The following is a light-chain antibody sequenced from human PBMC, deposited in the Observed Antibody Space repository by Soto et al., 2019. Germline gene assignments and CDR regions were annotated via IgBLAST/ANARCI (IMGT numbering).Light chain of an antibody. CDR2: DAS. J-gene: IGKJ2*01. V-gene: IGKV3-11*01. Sequence: EIVLTQSPDTLSLSPGEGATLSCSASHDVSHSLVWYRQRPGQSPRLLIHDASNRATGISARFSGSGSGTDFTLTIGSLEPEESALYYCQQRASWPYTSGQGTKVEIK. CDR3: QQRASWPYT. CDR1: HDVSHS.